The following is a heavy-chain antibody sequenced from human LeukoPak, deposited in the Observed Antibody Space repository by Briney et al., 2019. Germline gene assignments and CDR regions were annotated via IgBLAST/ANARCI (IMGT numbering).Heavy chain of an antibody. CDR1: GYTFNGYY. J-gene: IGHJ5*02. D-gene: IGHD4-17*01. CDR2: INPNSGGT. CDR3: ARGASGVYTVTTSWFDP. Sequence: GASVKVSCKASGYTFNGYYMHWVRQAPGQGLEWMGWINPNSGGTNYAQKFQGRVTMTRDTSISTAYMELSRLRSDDTAVYYCARGASGVYTVTTSWFDPWGQGTLVTVSS. V-gene: IGHV1-2*02.